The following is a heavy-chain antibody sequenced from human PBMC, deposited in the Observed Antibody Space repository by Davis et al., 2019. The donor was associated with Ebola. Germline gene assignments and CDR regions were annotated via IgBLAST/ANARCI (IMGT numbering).Heavy chain of an antibody. D-gene: IGHD2-2*01. CDR1: GFTFSSYS. V-gene: IGHV3-21*01. J-gene: IGHJ4*02. CDR2: ISSSNSYI. Sequence: GGSLRLSCAASGFTFSSYSMNWVRQAPGKGLEWVSSISSSNSYIYYADSVKGRFTISRDNAKNSLCLQMNSLRAEDTAVYYCAREGKYRDESRTFDYWGQGTLVTVSS. CDR3: AREGKYRDESRTFDY.